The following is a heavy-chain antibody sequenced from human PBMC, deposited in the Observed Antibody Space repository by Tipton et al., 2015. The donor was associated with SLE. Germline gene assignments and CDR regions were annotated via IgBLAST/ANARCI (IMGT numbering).Heavy chain of an antibody. CDR2: IGPDGKTV. J-gene: IGHJ4*02. V-gene: IGHV3-7*01. D-gene: IGHD5-24*01. CDR1: GLTFSSLW. CDR3: AAVAMGH. Sequence: SLRLSCAASGLTFSSLWMTWVRQAPGKGLEWVANIGPDGKTVYYADSLKGRFTISRGNAQSSVYLQLSSLRVDDTALYHCAAVAMGHWGQGTLVTVSS.